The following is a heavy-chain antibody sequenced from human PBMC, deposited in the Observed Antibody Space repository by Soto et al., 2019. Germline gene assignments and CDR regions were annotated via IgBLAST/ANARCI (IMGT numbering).Heavy chain of an antibody. D-gene: IGHD3-10*01. CDR1: GGSISSYY. V-gene: IGHV4-59*01. J-gene: IGHJ4*02. Sequence: QVQLQESGPGLVKPSETLSLTCTVSGGSISSYYWSWIRQPPGKGLEWIGYIYYSGSTNYNPSLKRRVTILVDTSKNQFSLKLSSVTAADTDVYYCAREGYYGSGRIDYWGQGTLVTVSP. CDR3: AREGYYGSGRIDY. CDR2: IYYSGST.